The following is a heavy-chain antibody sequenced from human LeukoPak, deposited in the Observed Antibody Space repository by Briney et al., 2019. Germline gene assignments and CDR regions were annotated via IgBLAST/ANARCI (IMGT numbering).Heavy chain of an antibody. CDR2: IYYSGST. CDR3: ARGGSGSPAH. V-gene: IGHV4-61*01. Sequence: SEPLSLSCTVSGGSVSSGSYYWSWIRQPPGKGLEWIGYIYYSGSTNYNPSLKSRVTISVDTSKNQFSLKLSSVTAADTAVYYCARGGSGSPAHWGQGTLVTVSS. J-gene: IGHJ4*02. CDR1: GGSVSSGSYY. D-gene: IGHD3-10*01.